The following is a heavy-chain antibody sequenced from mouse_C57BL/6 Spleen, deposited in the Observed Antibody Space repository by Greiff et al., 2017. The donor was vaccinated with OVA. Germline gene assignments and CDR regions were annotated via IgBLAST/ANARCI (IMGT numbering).Heavy chain of an antibody. CDR1: GYTFTDYY. D-gene: IGHD2-4*01. J-gene: IGHJ4*01. CDR3: ARGGYDYDAGG. CDR2: INPNNGGT. V-gene: IGHV1-26*01. Sequence: EVQLKQSGPELVKPGASVKISCKASGYTFTDYYMNWVKQSHGKSLEWIGDINPNNGGTSYNQKFKGKATLTVDQSSSTTYMEIRSLTYEDYAVDYCARGGYDYDAGGGGQGTSVTVAS.